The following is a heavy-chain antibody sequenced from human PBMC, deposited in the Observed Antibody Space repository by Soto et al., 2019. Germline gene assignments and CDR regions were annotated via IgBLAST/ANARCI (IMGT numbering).Heavy chain of an antibody. CDR3: AKDRIGVAARPLAVDY. CDR2: ISYDGSNK. D-gene: IGHD6-6*01. Sequence: QVQLVESGGGVVQPGRSRRLSCAASGFTFSIYGMHWVRQAPGKGLEWVAVISYDGSNKYYADSVKGRFTISRDNSKNTRYLQMNSLRAEDTAVYYCAKDRIGVAARPLAVDYWGQGTLVTVSS. J-gene: IGHJ4*02. CDR1: GFTFSIYG. V-gene: IGHV3-30*18.